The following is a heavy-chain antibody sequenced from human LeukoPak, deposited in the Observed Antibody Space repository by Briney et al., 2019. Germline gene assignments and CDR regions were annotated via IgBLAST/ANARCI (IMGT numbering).Heavy chain of an antibody. CDR2: ISAYSDDT. V-gene: IGHV1-18*01. J-gene: IGHJ4*02. CDR3: ARDVRSPMVRGVVFDY. D-gene: IGHD3-10*01. Sequence: ASVKVSCKAYGFAFTSYDISWVRQAPGQGLEWMGWISAYSDDTNYVQRFQDRVTMTTDTSTSTAYLELGSLKSDDTAVYYCARDVRSPMVRGVVFDYWGQGTLVTVSS. CDR1: GFAFTSYD.